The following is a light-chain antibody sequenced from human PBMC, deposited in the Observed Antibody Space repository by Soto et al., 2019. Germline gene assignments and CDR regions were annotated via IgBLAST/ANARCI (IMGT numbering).Light chain of an antibody. CDR1: SSDVGTYNR. CDR3: SSYTTFSTYV. CDR2: EVN. Sequence: QSVLTQPPSVSGSPGQSVTISCTGTSSDVGTYNRVSWYQQPPGTAPKLMIYEVNNRPSGVPDRFSGSKSGNTASLTISGLQAEDESDYYCSSYTTFSTYVFGTGTKVTVL. J-gene: IGLJ1*01. V-gene: IGLV2-18*02.